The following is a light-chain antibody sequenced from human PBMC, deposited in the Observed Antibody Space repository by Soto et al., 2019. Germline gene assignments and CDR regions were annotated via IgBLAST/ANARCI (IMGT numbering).Light chain of an antibody. Sequence: QPALTQPPSASGSPGQSVTISCTGTSSDVGGYNYVSWYQQHPGKAPKLMIYEVSKRPSGVPDRFSGSKSGNTASLTVSGLQPEDEADYYCSSYAGSNKSVFGTGTKLTVL. CDR3: SSYAGSNKSV. CDR1: SSDVGGYNY. CDR2: EVS. J-gene: IGLJ1*01. V-gene: IGLV2-8*01.